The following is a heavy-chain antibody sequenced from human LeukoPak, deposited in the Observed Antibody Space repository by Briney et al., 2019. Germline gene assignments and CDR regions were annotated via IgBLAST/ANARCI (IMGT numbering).Heavy chain of an antibody. CDR2: IYTSGST. Sequence: SQTLSLTYTVSGGSIRSGSYYWSWIRQPAGKGLEWIGRIYTSGSTNYNPSLTSRVTISVDTSKNQFSLKLSSVTAADTAVYYCARGGGRYIVVVPAAMVLYYWGQGTLVTVSS. J-gene: IGHJ4*02. V-gene: IGHV4-61*02. D-gene: IGHD2-2*01. CDR3: ARGGGRYIVVVPAAMVLYY. CDR1: GGSIRSGSYY.